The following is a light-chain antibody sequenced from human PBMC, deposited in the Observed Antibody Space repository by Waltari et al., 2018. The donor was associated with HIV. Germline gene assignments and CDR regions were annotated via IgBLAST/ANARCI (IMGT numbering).Light chain of an antibody. CDR3: ASNRLDYTLI. Sequence: QSALTQPASVSGFPGQSINISCTGISTDSRFYQYVSWYQQHPGKIPRLIIFAINNRPSGVSDHISGSRSGNSASLTFSGLQSGDEAHYYCASNRLDYTLIFGGGTKLTVL. CDR2: AIN. CDR1: STDSRFYQY. V-gene: IGLV2-14*03. J-gene: IGLJ2*01.